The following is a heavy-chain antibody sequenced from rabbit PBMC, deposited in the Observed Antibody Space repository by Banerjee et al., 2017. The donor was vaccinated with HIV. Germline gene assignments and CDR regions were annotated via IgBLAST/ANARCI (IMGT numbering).Heavy chain of an antibody. CDR3: ARDTASSFSSYGMDL. J-gene: IGHJ6*01. D-gene: IGHD8-1*01. CDR2: IDSGSSGFT. Sequence: QSLEESGGGLVKPGGTLTLTCKASGIDLSSNYWIYWVRQAPGKGLEWIACIDSGSSGFTYFASWAKGRFTISKTSSTTVTLQMTSLTAADTATYFCARDTASSFSSYGMDLWGPGTLVTVS. V-gene: IGHV1S40*01. CDR1: GIDLSSNYW.